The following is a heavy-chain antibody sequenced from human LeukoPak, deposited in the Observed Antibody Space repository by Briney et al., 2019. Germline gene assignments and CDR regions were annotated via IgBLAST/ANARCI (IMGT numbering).Heavy chain of an antibody. CDR1: GGSVSSGSYY. V-gene: IGHV4-61*01. D-gene: IGHD1-26*01. CDR2: IYYSGST. CDR3: ARDVVLSSGSPKYYYYGMDV. Sequence: PSETLSLTCTVSGGSVSSGSYYWSWIRQPPGKGLEWPGYIYYSGSTNYNPCLKSRVTISVDTSKNQFSLKLSSVTAVDTAVYYCARDVVLSSGSPKYYYYGMDVWGQGTTVTVSS. J-gene: IGHJ6*02.